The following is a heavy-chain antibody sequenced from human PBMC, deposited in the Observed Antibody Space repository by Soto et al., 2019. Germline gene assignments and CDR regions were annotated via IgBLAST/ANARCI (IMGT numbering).Heavy chain of an antibody. Sequence: GGSLRLSCAASGFTFSSYSMNWVRQAPGKGLEWVSYISSSSSTIYYADSVKGRFTISRDNAKNSRYLQMNSLRDEDTAVYYCARDNYDSSGYYPPYYFDYWGQGTLVTVSS. D-gene: IGHD3-22*01. CDR1: GFTFSSYS. CDR2: ISSSSSTI. J-gene: IGHJ4*02. CDR3: ARDNYDSSGYYPPYYFDY. V-gene: IGHV3-48*02.